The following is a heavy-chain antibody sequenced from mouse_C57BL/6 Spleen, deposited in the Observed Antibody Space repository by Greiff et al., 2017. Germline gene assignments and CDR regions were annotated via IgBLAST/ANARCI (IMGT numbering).Heavy chain of an antibody. Sequence: QVQLQQSGPELVKPGASVKISCKASGYAFSSSWMNWVKQRPGKGLEWIGRIYPGDGDTNYNGKFKGKATLTADKSSSTAYMQLSSLTSEDSAVCFCARADYSYYFDYWGQGTTLTVSS. CDR2: IYPGDGDT. V-gene: IGHV1-82*01. D-gene: IGHD2-4*01. J-gene: IGHJ2*01. CDR1: GYAFSSSW. CDR3: ARADYSYYFDY.